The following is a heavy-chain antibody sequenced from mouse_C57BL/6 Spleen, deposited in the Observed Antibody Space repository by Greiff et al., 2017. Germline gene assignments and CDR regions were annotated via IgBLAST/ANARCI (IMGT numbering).Heavy chain of an antibody. V-gene: IGHV14-4*01. CDR2: IDPENGDT. Sequence: VQLQQSGAELVRPGASVKLSCTASGFNIKDDYMHWVKQRPEQGLEWIGWIDPENGDTEYASNFQGKATITADTSSNTAYLQLSSLTSEDTAVYYCTTYYYGSSRYFDVWGTGTTVTVSS. J-gene: IGHJ1*03. CDR1: GFNIKDDY. D-gene: IGHD1-1*01. CDR3: TTYYYGSSRYFDV.